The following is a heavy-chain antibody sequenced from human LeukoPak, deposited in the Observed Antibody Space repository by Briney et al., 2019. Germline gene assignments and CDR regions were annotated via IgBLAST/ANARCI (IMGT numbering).Heavy chain of an antibody. Sequence: ASVKVSCKASGGTFSSYAISWVRQAPGQGLEWMGGIIPIFGTANYAQKFQGRVTITTDESTSTAYMELSSLRSEDTAVYYCARESSPYYDYVWGSYRYSLDWGQGTLVTVSS. D-gene: IGHD3-16*02. CDR1: GGTFSSYA. CDR2: IIPIFGTA. V-gene: IGHV1-69*05. CDR3: ARESSPYYDYVWGSYRYSLD. J-gene: IGHJ4*02.